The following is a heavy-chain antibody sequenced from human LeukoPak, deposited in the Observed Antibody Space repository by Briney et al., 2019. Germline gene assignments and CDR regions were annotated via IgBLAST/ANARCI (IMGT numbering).Heavy chain of an antibody. CDR3: AKEWEGSSCIDY. CDR1: GFTFSSFG. J-gene: IGHJ4*02. V-gene: IGHV3-30*02. CDR2: IRYDGSNK. Sequence: GESLRLSCAASGFTFSSFGMHWVRQAPGKGLEWVAFIRYDGSNKYYVDSVKGRFTISRDNSKNTLYLQMNSLRAEDTAVYYCAKEWEGSSCIDYWGQGTLVTVSS. D-gene: IGHD6-13*01.